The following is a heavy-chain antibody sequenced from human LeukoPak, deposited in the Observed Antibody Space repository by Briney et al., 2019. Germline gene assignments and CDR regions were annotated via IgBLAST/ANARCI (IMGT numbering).Heavy chain of an antibody. CDR2: INHSGST. CDR1: GGSFSGYY. Sequence: KPSETLSLTCAVYGGSFSGYYWSWIRQPPGKGLEWVGEINHSGSTNYNPSLKSRVTISIDTSKNQFSLKLSSVTAADTAVYYCARDLVVVVPTYYYYYGMDVWGQGTTVTVSS. J-gene: IGHJ6*02. V-gene: IGHV4-34*01. CDR3: ARDLVVVVPTYYYYYGMDV. D-gene: IGHD2-2*01.